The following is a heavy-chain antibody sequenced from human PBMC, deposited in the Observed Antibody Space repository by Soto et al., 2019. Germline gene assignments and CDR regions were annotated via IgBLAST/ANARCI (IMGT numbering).Heavy chain of an antibody. CDR3: AREYNYCSNFFDC. CDR2: VAHRGST. CDR1: GGSISSSAYY. D-gene: IGHD1-1*01. Sequence: QVRLQESGPGLVKPSQTLSLTCTVSGGSISSSAYYWSWIRQHPGKGLEWIGYVAHRGSTSYNPSLKSRVIISVDTSKNQCSLSLTSVTAAATAVYYGAREYNYCSNFFDCWGQGALVTVSS. J-gene: IGHJ4*02. V-gene: IGHV4-31*03.